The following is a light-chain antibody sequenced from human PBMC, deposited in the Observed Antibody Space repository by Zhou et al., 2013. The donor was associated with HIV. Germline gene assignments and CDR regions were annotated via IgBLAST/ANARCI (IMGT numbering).Light chain of an antibody. CDR3: QQSYSTPWT. J-gene: IGKJ1*01. CDR2: AAS. CDR1: QSISSY. Sequence: DIQMTQSPSSLSASVGDRVTITCRASQSISSYLNWYQQKPGKAPRLLINAASSLQSGVPSRFSGSGSGTDFTLTISSLQPEDFATYYCQQSYSTPWTFGQGTKVE. V-gene: IGKV1-39*01.